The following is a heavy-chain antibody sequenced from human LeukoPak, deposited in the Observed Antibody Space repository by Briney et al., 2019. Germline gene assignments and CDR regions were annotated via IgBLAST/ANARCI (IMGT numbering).Heavy chain of an antibody. Sequence: GGSLRLSCAASGFTFDDYAMHWVRQAPGKGLEWVSGISWNSGSVGYAESVKGRSTISRDNAKNSLYLQMSSLRAEDTAVYYCARRLSTTWAFDYWGQGTLVTVSS. CDR3: ARRLSTTWAFDY. D-gene: IGHD1-14*01. CDR2: ISWNSGSV. CDR1: GFTFDDYA. V-gene: IGHV3-9*01. J-gene: IGHJ4*02.